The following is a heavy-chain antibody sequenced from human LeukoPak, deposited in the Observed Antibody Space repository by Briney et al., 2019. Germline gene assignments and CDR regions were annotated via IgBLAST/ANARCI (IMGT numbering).Heavy chain of an antibody. CDR1: GFTFSDYY. CDR2: IRSSSSYT. V-gene: IGHV3-11*06. Sequence: GGSLRLSCAASGFTFSDYYMSWIRQAPGKGLEGVSYIRSSSSYTNYADSVKGRFTISRDNAKNSLYLQMHSLRAEDTAVYYCARGIRLRGSGSYYNGIDYWGQGTLVTVSS. CDR3: ARGIRLRGSGSYYNGIDY. J-gene: IGHJ4*02. D-gene: IGHD3-10*01.